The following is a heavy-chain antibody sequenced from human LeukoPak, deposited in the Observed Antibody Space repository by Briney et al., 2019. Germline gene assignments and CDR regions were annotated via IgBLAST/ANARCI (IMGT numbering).Heavy chain of an antibody. CDR1: GYTFTSYG. CDR2: ISAYNGNT. J-gene: IGHJ4*02. Sequence: ASVKVSCKASGYTFTSYGISWVRQAPGQGLEWVGWISAYNGNTNYAQKLQGRVTMTTDTSTSTAYMELRSLRSDDTAVYYCARDAYYDILTGYYPGYWGQGTLVTVSS. CDR3: ARDAYYDILTGYYPGY. D-gene: IGHD3-9*01. V-gene: IGHV1-18*01.